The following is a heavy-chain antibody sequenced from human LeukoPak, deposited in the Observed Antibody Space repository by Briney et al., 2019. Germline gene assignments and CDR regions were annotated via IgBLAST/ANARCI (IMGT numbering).Heavy chain of an antibody. D-gene: IGHD4-17*01. V-gene: IGHV3-23*01. CDR3: ARGLTTTGFDS. CDR1: GFTFSTNA. J-gene: IGHJ5*01. Sequence: GGSLRLSCAASGFTFSTNAISWVRQAPGRGLEWVSAISGTGAVTYYAESVKGRFTISRDNSKNTVYLHMNSLKVEDTAVYYCARGLTTTGFDSWGQGTLVTVSS. CDR2: ISGTGAVT.